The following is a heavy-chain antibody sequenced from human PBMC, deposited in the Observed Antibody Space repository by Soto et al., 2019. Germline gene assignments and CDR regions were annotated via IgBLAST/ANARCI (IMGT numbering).Heavy chain of an antibody. Sequence: SENLSLTCTVSGGSISSGDYYWSWIRQPPGKGLEWIGYIYYSGSTYYNPSLKSRVTISVDTSKNQFSLKLSSVTAADTAVYYCSRHSGASHYYAMDVCGHGT. D-gene: IGHD3-10*01. J-gene: IGHJ6*02. V-gene: IGHV4-30-4*01. CDR2: IYYSGST. CDR1: GGSISSGDYY. CDR3: SRHSGASHYYAMDV.